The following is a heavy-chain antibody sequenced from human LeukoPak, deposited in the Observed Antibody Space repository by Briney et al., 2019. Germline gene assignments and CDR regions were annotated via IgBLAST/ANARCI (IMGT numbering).Heavy chain of an antibody. CDR1: GGSISSSSYY. CDR2: IYYSGST. D-gene: IGHD5-18*01. V-gene: IGHV4-39*07. J-gene: IGHJ4*02. Sequence: PSETLSLTCTVSGGSISSSSYYWGWIRQPPGKGLEWIGSIYYSGSTYYNPSLKSRVTISVDTSKNQFSLKLSSVTAADTAMYYCASGGYSYGFGYWGQGTLVTVSS. CDR3: ASGGYSYGFGY.